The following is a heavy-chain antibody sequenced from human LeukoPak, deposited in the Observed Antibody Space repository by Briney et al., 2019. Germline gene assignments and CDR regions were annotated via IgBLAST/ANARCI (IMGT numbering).Heavy chain of an antibody. J-gene: IGHJ4*02. CDR2: IYHSGST. CDR1: GYSISSGYY. V-gene: IGHV4-38-2*02. CDR3: ARGSSGYSG. D-gene: IGHD3-22*01. Sequence: PSETLSLTCTVSGYSISSGYYWGWIRQPPGKGLEWIGSIYHSGSTYYNPSLKSRVTISVDTSKNQFSLKLSSVTAADTAVYYCARGSSGYSGWGQGTLVTVSS.